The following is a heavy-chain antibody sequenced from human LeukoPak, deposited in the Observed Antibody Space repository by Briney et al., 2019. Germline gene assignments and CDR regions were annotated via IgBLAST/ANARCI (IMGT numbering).Heavy chain of an antibody. CDR1: GGSISSSSYY. Sequence: PSETLSLTCTVSGGSISSSSYYWSWIRQPPGKGLEWIGEINHSGSTNYNPSLKSRVTISVDTSKNQFSLKLSSVTAADTAVYYCARVYYDSSGYYYYYMDVWGKGTTVTISS. V-gene: IGHV4-39*07. CDR2: INHSGST. D-gene: IGHD3-22*01. CDR3: ARVYYDSSGYYYYYMDV. J-gene: IGHJ6*03.